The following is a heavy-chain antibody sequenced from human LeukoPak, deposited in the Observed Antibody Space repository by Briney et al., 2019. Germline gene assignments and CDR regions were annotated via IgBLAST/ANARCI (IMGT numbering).Heavy chain of an antibody. CDR2: IYYSGSA. CDR3: ARLSGSYYSDFDY. D-gene: IGHD1-26*01. CDR1: GGSISSSSYY. V-gene: IGHV4-39*01. Sequence: SETLSLTCTVSGGSISSSSYYWGWIRQPPGEGLEWIGSIYYSGSAYYNPSLKSRVTISVDTSKNQFSLKLSSVTAADTAVYYCARLSGSYYSDFDYWGQGTLVTVSS. J-gene: IGHJ4*02.